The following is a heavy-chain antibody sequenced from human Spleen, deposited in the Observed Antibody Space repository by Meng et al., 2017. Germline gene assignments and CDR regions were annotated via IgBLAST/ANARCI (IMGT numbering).Heavy chain of an antibody. CDR1: GVSVSSIGYF. Sequence: SETLSLTCTVSGVSVSSIGYFWNWIRQPPGKGLEWLGYMYYEGGTGYNPSLKSRVAISVDTSTNRFSLKLSSVTAANTAVYYCSGGHARGGDIHGYWFDYWGHGNPV. J-gene: IGHJ4*01. CDR3: SGGHARGGDIHGYWFDY. D-gene: IGHD5-18*01. CDR2: MYYEGGT. V-gene: IGHV4-61*08.